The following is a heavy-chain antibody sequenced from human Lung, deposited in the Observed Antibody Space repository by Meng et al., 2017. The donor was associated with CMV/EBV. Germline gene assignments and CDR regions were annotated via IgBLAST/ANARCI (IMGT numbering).Heavy chain of an antibody. J-gene: IGHJ5*02. Sequence: QGQLQESCLGMVKPSGTLSLPCAVSGGSISSGGYYWSWIRQHPGKGLEWIGYIHSSGSTYYNPSLRSRLTISVDTSKNQFSLKLSSVTAADTAVYYCARASYGSGSPLGESWFDPWGQGTLVTVSS. CDR3: ARASYGSGSPLGESWFDP. D-gene: IGHD3-10*01. CDR1: GGSISSGGYY. V-gene: IGHV4-31*11. CDR2: IHSSGST.